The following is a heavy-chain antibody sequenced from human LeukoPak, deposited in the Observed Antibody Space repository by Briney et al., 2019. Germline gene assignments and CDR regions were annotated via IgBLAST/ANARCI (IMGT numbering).Heavy chain of an antibody. CDR1: GGSISSGDHY. Sequence: PSETLSLTCSVSGGSISSGDHYWSWIRQPPGKGLEWIGYIYYSGSTYYNPSLKSRVTISVDTSKNQFSLKLSSVTAADTAVYYCARVTPDDAFDIWGQGTMVTVSS. V-gene: IGHV4-30-4*01. D-gene: IGHD4-23*01. CDR2: IYYSGST. CDR3: ARVTPDDAFDI. J-gene: IGHJ3*02.